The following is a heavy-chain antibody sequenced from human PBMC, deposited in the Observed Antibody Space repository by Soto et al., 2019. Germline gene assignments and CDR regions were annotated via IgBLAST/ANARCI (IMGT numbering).Heavy chain of an antibody. CDR1: GGSVSRGAYY. CDR2: IYYSGST. Sequence: QVQLQESDAGLVKASQTLSLTCTVSGGSVSRGAYYWTWIRQRPGKGLERIGYIYYSGSTYYSPALKSRLSISLDTSKNQCSLRLSSVTAADTAMYYCARARLRAVYAFDIWGQGTMVTVSS. CDR3: ARARLRAVYAFDI. D-gene: IGHD5-12*01. J-gene: IGHJ3*02. V-gene: IGHV4-31*03.